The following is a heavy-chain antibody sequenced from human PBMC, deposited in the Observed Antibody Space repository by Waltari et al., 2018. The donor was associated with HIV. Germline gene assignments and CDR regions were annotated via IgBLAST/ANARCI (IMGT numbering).Heavy chain of an antibody. J-gene: IGHJ4*02. CDR2: VNPNSGGT. CDR3: AVPWGMTEPTDY. Sequence: QLVQSGAEVKKPGASVKVSCKASGYTFTSPGYYVHWVRQAPGQGLEWMGWVNPNSGGTVYAQNFQGRVTMTRDTSISTAYMELSRLRSDDTAIYYCAVPWGMTEPTDYWGQGTLVTVSS. CDR1: GYTFTSPGYY. D-gene: IGHD3-16*01. V-gene: IGHV1-2*02.